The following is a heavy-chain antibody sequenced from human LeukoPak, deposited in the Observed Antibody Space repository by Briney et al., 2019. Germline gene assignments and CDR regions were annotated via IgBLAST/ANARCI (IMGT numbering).Heavy chain of an antibody. D-gene: IGHD4-23*01. Sequence: KTGGSLRLSCAASGFTFSGSYMTWIRQGPGKGLEWVSYISSSSNYRNYADSVKGRFTISRDNAKNSLYLQMKSLRVEDTAVYYCYGANAEQWGQGTLVTVSS. CDR2: ISSSSNYR. CDR1: GFTFSGSY. CDR3: YGANAEQ. J-gene: IGHJ1*01. V-gene: IGHV3-11*06.